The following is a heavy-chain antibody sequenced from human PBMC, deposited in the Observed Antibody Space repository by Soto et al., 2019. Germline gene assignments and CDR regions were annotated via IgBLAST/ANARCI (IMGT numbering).Heavy chain of an antibody. CDR3: ARENYGDYLNWFDP. J-gene: IGHJ5*02. V-gene: IGHV3-48*02. Sequence: EVQLVESGGGLVQPGGSLRLSCAASGFTFSSYSMNWVRQAPGKGLEWVSYISRCSSTIYYADSVKGRFTISRDNAKNSLYLQMNSLRDEDTAVYYCARENYGDYLNWFDPWGQGTLVTVSS. CDR2: ISRCSSTI. D-gene: IGHD4-17*01. CDR1: GFTFSSYS.